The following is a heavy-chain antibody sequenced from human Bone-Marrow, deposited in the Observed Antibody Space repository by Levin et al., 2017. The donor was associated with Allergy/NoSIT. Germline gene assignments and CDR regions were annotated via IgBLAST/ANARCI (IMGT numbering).Heavy chain of an antibody. D-gene: IGHD6-6*01. CDR1: GFTFGSVA. CDR3: AKGGAARPDY. V-gene: IGHV3-23*01. J-gene: IGHJ4*02. Sequence: ETLSLTCVASGFTFGSVAMNWVRQTPEKGLEWVSAITSGGGTFYADSVKGRFTVSRDISKNTVFLQMNSLRAEDTALYYCAKGGAARPDYWGQGTLVAVSS. CDR2: ITSGGGT.